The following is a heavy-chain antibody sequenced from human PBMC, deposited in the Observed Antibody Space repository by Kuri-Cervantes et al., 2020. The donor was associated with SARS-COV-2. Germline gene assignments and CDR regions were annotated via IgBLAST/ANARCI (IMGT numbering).Heavy chain of an antibody. CDR2: ISGSGGST. J-gene: IGHJ5*02. V-gene: IGHV3-23*01. CDR1: GFTFSSYA. Sequence: GESLKISCAASGFTFSSYAMSWVHQAPGKGLEWVSAISGSGGSTYYADSVKGRFTISRDNSKNTLYQQMNSLRAEDTAVYYCASGGLVFIDPTTYSSSWQKNWFDPWGQGTLVTVSS. CDR3: ASGGLVFIDPTTYSSSWQKNWFDP. D-gene: IGHD6-13*01.